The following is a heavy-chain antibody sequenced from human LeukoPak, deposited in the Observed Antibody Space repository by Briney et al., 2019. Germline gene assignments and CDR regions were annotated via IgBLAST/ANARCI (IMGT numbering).Heavy chain of an antibody. CDR1: GGSFSGYY. CDR3: ARDSRTTTVTTPAWYFDL. J-gene: IGHJ2*01. D-gene: IGHD4-17*01. CDR2: INHSGST. V-gene: IGHV4-34*01. Sequence: PSETLSLTCAVYGGSFSGYYWSWIRQPPGKGLEWIGEINHSGSTNYNPSLKSRVTISVDTSKNQFSLQLNSVTPEDTAVYYCARDSRTTTVTTPAWYFDLWGRGTLVTVSS.